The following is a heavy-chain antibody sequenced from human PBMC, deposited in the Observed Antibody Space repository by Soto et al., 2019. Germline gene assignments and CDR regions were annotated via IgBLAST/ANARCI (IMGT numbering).Heavy chain of an antibody. J-gene: IGHJ5*02. CDR3: AREEDYSNPYENWFDP. CDR2: IIPILGIA. V-gene: IGHV1-69*04. CDR1: GGTFSSYT. Sequence: GASVKVSCKASGGTFSSYTISWVRQAPGQGLEWMGRIIPILGIANYAQKFQGRVTITADKSTSTAYMELSSLRSEDTAVYYCAREEDYSNPYENWFDPWGQGTLVTVSS. D-gene: IGHD4-4*01.